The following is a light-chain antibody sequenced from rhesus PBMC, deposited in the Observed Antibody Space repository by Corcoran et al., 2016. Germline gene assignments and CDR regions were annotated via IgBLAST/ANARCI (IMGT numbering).Light chain of an antibody. J-gene: IGKJ4*01. V-gene: IGKV1-41*01. CDR1: QSISNY. Sequence: DIQMTQSPSSLSASVGDRVTITCRASQSISNYLNWYQQEPGKVPKLLIYSASSLQSGLPSRFSGSGSGTEFTLTISSLHPEDFATYYCQQFKNYPVTCGGGTKVEIK. CDR3: QQFKNYPVT. CDR2: SAS.